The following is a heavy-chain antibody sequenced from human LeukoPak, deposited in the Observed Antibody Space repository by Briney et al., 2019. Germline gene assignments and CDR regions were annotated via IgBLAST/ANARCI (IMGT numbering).Heavy chain of an antibody. CDR1: GFTLSSYA. V-gene: IGHV3-23*01. CDR2: ISGGDGNT. CDR3: ARTGGGSGY. D-gene: IGHD2-15*01. J-gene: IGHJ4*02. Sequence: GGSLRLSCAPSGFTLSSYAISWVRQAPGKGLEWVSGISGGDGNTYHADSVKGRSTISRDNSKNTLYLQMNSLRAEDTAVYYCARTGGGSGYWGQGTLVTVSS.